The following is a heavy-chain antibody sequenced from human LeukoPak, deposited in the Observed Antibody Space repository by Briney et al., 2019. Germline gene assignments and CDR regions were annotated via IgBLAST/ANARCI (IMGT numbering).Heavy chain of an antibody. D-gene: IGHD1-1*01. J-gene: IGHJ5*02. CDR1: GGSFSGYY. CDR3: ARERGTGTTPWFDP. Sequence: SETLSLTCAVYGGSFSGYYWSWIRQPPGKGLEWIGEINHSGSTNYNPSLKSRVTISVDTSKNQFSLKLSSATAADTAVYYCARERGTGTTPWFDPWGQGTLVTVSS. CDR2: INHSGST. V-gene: IGHV4-34*01.